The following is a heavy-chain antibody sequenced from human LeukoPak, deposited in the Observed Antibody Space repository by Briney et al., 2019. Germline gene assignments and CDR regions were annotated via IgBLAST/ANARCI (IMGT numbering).Heavy chain of an antibody. D-gene: IGHD5-18*01. V-gene: IGHV3-48*03. CDR3: ARDSPVDTAMDFEY. Sequence: GGSLRLSCAASGFTFSSYEMNWVRQAPGKGLEWISYISSSGYTIYYADSVKGRFTISRDNAKNSLYLRMNSLRAEHTAVYYCARDSPVDTAMDFEYWGQGTLVTVSS. CDR1: GFTFSSYE. J-gene: IGHJ4*02. CDR2: ISSSGYTI.